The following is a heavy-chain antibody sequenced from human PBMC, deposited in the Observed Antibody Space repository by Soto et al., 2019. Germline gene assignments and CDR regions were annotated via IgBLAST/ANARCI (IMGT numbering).Heavy chain of an antibody. Sequence: ASVKVSCKASGGTFSSYAISWVRQAPGQGLEWMGGIIPIFGTANYAQKFQGRVTITADESTSTAYMELSSLRSEDTAVYYCAREGPDCTTTYCYQRGFDSWGQGTLVTVSS. CDR1: GGTFSSYA. V-gene: IGHV1-69*13. CDR2: IIPIFGTA. J-gene: IGHJ4*02. CDR3: AREGPDCTTTYCYQRGFDS. D-gene: IGHD2-2*01.